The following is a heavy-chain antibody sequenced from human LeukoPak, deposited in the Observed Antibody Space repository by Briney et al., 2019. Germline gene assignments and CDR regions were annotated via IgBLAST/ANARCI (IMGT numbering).Heavy chain of an antibody. CDR1: GFTFSSYA. D-gene: IGHD3-22*01. CDR3: ARDVWHYYDSSGYYGY. CDR2: ISYDGSNK. J-gene: IGHJ4*02. Sequence: GESLRLSCAASGFTFSSYAMHWVRQAPGKGLEWVAVISYDGSNKYYADSVKGRFTISRDNSKNTLYLQMNSLRAEDTAVYYCARDVWHYYDSSGYYGYWGQGTLVTVSS. V-gene: IGHV3-30-3*01.